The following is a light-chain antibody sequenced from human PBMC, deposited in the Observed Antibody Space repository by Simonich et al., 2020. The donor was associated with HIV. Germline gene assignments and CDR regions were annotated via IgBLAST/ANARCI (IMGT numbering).Light chain of an antibody. J-gene: IGLJ3*02. Sequence: SYELTQPPSVSVSLGQMARITCSGDVLAKKYARWFQQKPGKAPVLVIYKDSERPSGIPERFSGSSSGTTVTLTISGAQVEDEADYYCYSAADNNRVFGGGTKLTVL. V-gene: IGLV3-27*01. CDR3: YSAADNNRV. CDR1: VLAKKY. CDR2: KDS.